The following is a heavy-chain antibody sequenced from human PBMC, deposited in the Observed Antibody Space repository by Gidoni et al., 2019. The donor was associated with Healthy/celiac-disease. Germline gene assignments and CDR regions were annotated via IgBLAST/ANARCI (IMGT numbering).Heavy chain of an antibody. Sequence: QVQLVQSGAEVKKPGSSVKVSCKASGGTFSSYAISWVRQAPGQGLEWMGRIIPILGIANYAQKFQGRVTITADKSTSTAYMELSSLRSEDTSVYYCARVERGWIQLWTDYYYGMDVWGQGTTVTVSS. CDR3: ARVERGWIQLWTDYYYGMDV. CDR2: IIPILGIA. D-gene: IGHD5-18*01. CDR1: GGTFSSYA. V-gene: IGHV1-69*04. J-gene: IGHJ6*02.